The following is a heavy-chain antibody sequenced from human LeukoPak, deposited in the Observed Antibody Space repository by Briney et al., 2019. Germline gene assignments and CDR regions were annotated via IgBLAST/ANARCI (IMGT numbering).Heavy chain of an antibody. Sequence: GGSLRLSCAASGFTFSSYAMHWVRQAPGKGLEWVAVISYDGSNKYYADSVKGRFTISRGNSKNTLYLQMNSLRAEDTAVYYCEGSGHTDFDYWGQGTLVTVSS. CDR1: GFTFSSYA. CDR3: EGSGHTDFDY. J-gene: IGHJ4*02. V-gene: IGHV3-30-3*01. D-gene: IGHD2-15*01. CDR2: ISYDGSNK.